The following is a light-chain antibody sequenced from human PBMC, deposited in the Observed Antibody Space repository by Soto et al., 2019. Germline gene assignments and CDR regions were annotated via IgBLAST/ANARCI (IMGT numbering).Light chain of an antibody. CDR1: GSGVGGYNY. CDR2: DVS. Sequence: QSVLTQPRSLSGSPGQSVTISCTGAGSGVGGYNYVSWYQQHPGKAPKLMIYDVSKRPSGVPDRFSGSKSGNTASLTISGLQADDEADYYCCSYAGSYTFYVFGTGTKVTVL. J-gene: IGLJ1*01. V-gene: IGLV2-11*01. CDR3: CSYAGSYTFYV.